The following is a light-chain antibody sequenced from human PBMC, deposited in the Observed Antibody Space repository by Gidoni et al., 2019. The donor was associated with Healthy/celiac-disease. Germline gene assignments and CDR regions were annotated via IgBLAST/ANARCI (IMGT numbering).Light chain of an antibody. CDR2: AAS. J-gene: IGKJ5*01. CDR1: QSIRSY. CDR3: QQSYSIPIT. Sequence: DIQMTQSPSSLSASVGDRVTITCRASQSIRSYLNWYQQKLGKAPKLLIYAASSLQSGVPSRFSGSGSGTDFTLTISSLQPEDFATYYCQQSYSIPITFXQXTRLEIK. V-gene: IGKV1-39*01.